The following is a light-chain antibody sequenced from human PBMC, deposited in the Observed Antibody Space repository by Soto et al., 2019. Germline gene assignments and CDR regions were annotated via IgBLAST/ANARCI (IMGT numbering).Light chain of an antibody. CDR3: CAYADTFYV. J-gene: IGLJ1*01. Sequence: QSVLTQPRSVSGSPGQSVTISCTGTSSDVGSYKDVSWYQHHPGQVPKLMIYDVSERPSGVPDRFSGSTSGNTASLTISGLQAEDEANYYCCAYADTFYVFGTGTKVTVL. CDR2: DVS. CDR1: SSDVGSYKD. V-gene: IGLV2-11*01.